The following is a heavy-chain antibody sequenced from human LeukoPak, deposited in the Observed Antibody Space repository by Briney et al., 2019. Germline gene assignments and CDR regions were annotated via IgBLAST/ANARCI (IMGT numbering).Heavy chain of an antibody. CDR1: GYTFTGYY. CDR2: ITPNNGVS. Sequence: ASVKVSCKASGYTFTGYYLHWVRQAPGQGPEWVGWITPNNGVSNYAQKFQGRVTMSRDTSITTAYMELSRLGSDDTAVYYCATAGSSRAAFDIWGQGTMVTVSS. D-gene: IGHD3-10*01. CDR3: ATAGSSRAAFDI. J-gene: IGHJ3*02. V-gene: IGHV1-2*02.